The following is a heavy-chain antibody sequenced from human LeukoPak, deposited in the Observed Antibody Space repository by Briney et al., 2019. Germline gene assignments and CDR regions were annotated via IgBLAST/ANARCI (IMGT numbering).Heavy chain of an antibody. CDR2: INPNSGGT. J-gene: IGHJ4*02. V-gene: IGHV1-2*02. CDR3: ARVRVQRVVVPAALPDY. Sequence: AAVKDSRKASRGTLRNYAISWLRPAPGQELEGMGWINPNSGGTNYAQKFQGRVTMTRDTSISTAYMELSRLRSDDTAVYYCARVRVQRVVVPAALPDYWGQGTLVTVSS. D-gene: IGHD2-2*01. CDR1: RGTLRNYA.